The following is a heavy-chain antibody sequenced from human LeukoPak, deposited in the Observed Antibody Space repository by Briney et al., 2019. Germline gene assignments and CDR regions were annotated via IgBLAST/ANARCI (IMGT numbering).Heavy chain of an antibody. CDR2: ISWNSGRI. D-gene: IGHD3-22*01. V-gene: IGHV3-9*01. CDR3: ARVRVSSGYHHYFDY. Sequence: GGSLRLSCAASGFTFDDYAMHWVRQAPGKGLEWVSGISWNSGRIGYADSVKGRFTISRDNVKNSLYLQMNSLRAEDTAVYYCARVRVSSGYHHYFDYWGQGTLVTVSS. J-gene: IGHJ4*02. CDR1: GFTFDDYA.